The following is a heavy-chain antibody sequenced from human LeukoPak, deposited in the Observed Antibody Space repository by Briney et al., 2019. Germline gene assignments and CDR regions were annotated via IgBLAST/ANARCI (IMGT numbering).Heavy chain of an antibody. Sequence: GGFLRLSCAASGFTFSSYAMSWVRQAPGKGLEWVSAISGSGVSTYYADSVKGRFTISRDKAKNTLYLQMNSLRAEDTAVYYCAKAPYCGGDCCNLDYWGQGTLVTVSS. J-gene: IGHJ4*02. V-gene: IGHV3-23*01. CDR3: AKAPYCGGDCCNLDY. CDR1: GFTFSSYA. CDR2: ISGSGVST. D-gene: IGHD2-21*02.